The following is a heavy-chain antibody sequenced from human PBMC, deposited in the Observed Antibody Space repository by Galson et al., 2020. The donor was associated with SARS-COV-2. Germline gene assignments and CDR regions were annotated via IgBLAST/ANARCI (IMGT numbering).Heavy chain of an antibody. D-gene: IGHD3-3*01. Sequence: SGPTLVKPTQTLTLTCTFSGFSLSTSGAGVGWIRQPPGKALEWLALIYWNDDKRYSPSLKSRLTITKDTSKNQVVLTMTNMDPVDTATYYCAHMYYDFWNGYYGWFDPWGQGTLVTVSS. V-gene: IGHV2-5*01. CDR3: AHMYYDFWNGYYGWFDP. CDR2: IYWNDDK. J-gene: IGHJ5*02. CDR1: GFSLSTSGAG.